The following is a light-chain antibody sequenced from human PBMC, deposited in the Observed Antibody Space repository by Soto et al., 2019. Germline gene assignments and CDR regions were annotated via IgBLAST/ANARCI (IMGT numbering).Light chain of an antibody. CDR1: SSDVGAYDY. CDR3: SSFAGSNNFPYV. J-gene: IGLJ1*01. CDR2: EIN. Sequence: QSALAQPPSASGCPGQSVTISCTWPSSDVGAYDYVSWYQQHPGKAPKLMIYEINKRPSGVPDRFSGSKSGNTASLTVSGLQAEDEADYYCSSFAGSNNFPYVFGTGTKVTVL. V-gene: IGLV2-8*01.